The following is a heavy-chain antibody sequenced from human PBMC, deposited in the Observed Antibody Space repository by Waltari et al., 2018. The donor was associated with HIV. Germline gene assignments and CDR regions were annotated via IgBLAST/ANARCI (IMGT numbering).Heavy chain of an antibody. D-gene: IGHD6-19*01. V-gene: IGHV4-34*01. CDR2: VNHVGRT. CDR1: GGSFSGYY. CDR3: ARDSAPGLAVDDDDGEFFYYGLDV. J-gene: IGHJ6*01. Sequence: QVHLEQWGTGLLRPSETLSLTCAVYGGSFSGYYWSWIRQSPGRGREWIGEVNHVGRTNYGPPRKGRVTVSVDTSKNKFSLTMRSGTAADTAVYYCARDSAPGLAVDDDDGEFFYYGLDVWGQGTTVTVSS.